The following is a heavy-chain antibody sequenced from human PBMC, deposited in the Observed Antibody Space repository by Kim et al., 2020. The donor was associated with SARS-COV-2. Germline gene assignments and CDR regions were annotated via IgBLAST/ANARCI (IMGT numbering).Heavy chain of an antibody. V-gene: IGHV3-74*01. Sequence: GGSLRLSCAASGFTFSSYWMHWVRQAPGKGLVWVSRINSDGSSTSYADSVKGRFTISRDNAKNTLYLQMNSLRAEDTAVYYCARYSGSYGGFDYWGQGTLVTVSS. CDR2: INSDGSST. CDR3: ARYSGSYGGFDY. D-gene: IGHD1-26*01. J-gene: IGHJ4*02. CDR1: GFTFSSYW.